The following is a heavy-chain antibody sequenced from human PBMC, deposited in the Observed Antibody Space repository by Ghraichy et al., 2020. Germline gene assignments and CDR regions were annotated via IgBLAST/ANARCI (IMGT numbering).Heavy chain of an antibody. J-gene: IGHJ4*02. Sequence: GGSLRLSCAASGFTFSSYRMNWVRQAPGKGLEWVSSISSSSNYIYYADSMRGRFTISRGNAKNSLYLQMDSLRAEDTAVYYCARDSSGWLFDYWGQGILVTVSS. CDR2: ISSSSNYI. CDR3: ARDSSGWLFDY. V-gene: IGHV3-21*01. D-gene: IGHD6-19*01. CDR1: GFTFSSYR.